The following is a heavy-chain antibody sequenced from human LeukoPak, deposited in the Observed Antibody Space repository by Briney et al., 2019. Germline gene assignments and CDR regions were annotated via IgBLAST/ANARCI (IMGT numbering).Heavy chain of an antibody. Sequence: KSGGSLRLSCAASGFTFSSYSMMWVRQAPGKGLEWVGRIKSKTDGGTTDYAAPVKGRFTISRDDSKNTLYLQMNSLKTEDTAVYYCTTDLFSLGDYWGQGTLVTVSS. CDR3: TTDLFSLGDY. CDR2: IKSKTDGGTT. J-gene: IGHJ4*02. CDR1: GFTFSSYS. V-gene: IGHV3-15*01. D-gene: IGHD2/OR15-2a*01.